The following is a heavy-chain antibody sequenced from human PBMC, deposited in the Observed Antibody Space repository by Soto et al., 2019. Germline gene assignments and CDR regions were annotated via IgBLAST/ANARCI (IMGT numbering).Heavy chain of an antibody. CDR1: GFTFSKAW. CDR3: TTDSGMSPYSFDY. CDR2: IMSKTDGGTT. Sequence: GGSLRLSCATSGFTFSKAWVGWVRQAPGKGLEWVGRIMSKTDGGTTDYAAPVKGRFTISRDDSKSTLYLQTNSLKTEDTAFYYCTTDSGMSPYSFDYWGQGTLVTVSS. D-gene: IGHD1-26*01. J-gene: IGHJ4*02. V-gene: IGHV3-15*01.